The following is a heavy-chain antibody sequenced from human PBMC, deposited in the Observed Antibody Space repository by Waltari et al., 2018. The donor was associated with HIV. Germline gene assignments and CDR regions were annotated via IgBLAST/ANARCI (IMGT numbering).Heavy chain of an antibody. CDR1: GGSFSGYY. V-gene: IGHV4-34*01. CDR3: ATRTPWGTTVTFDY. J-gene: IGHJ4*02. CDR2: INQSGST. Sequence: QVQLQQWGAGLLKPSETLSLTCAVYGGSFSGYYWSCIRQPPGKGLEWIGEINQSGSTNYNPSLKSRVTISVDTSKNQFSLKLSSVTAADTAVYYCATRTPWGTTVTFDYWGQGTLVTVSS. D-gene: IGHD4-17*01.